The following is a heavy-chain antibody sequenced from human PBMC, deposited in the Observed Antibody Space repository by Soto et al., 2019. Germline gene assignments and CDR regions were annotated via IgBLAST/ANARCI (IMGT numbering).Heavy chain of an antibody. CDR2: IIPIFGTS. V-gene: IGHV1-69*06. D-gene: IGHD3-3*01. J-gene: IGHJ4*02. CDR3: ARGTYDFWSGYVD. CDR1: GVTFSSYA. Sequence: SVKVSCESSGVTFSSYAISWARHAPGQGLAWMGGIIPIFGTSNYAKKFQGRVTITADKSTSTAYMELSSLRSEETAVYYCARGTYDFWSGYVDWGQGFLVTVS.